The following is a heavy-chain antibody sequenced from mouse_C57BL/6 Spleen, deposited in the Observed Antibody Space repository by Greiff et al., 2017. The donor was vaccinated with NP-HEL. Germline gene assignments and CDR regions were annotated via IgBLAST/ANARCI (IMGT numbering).Heavy chain of an antibody. CDR3: ARRGYYGSSYFDY. J-gene: IGHJ2*01. CDR2: INPSTGGT. Sequence: EVQLQESGPELVKPGASVKISCKASGYSFTGYYMNWVKQSPEKSLEWIGEINPSTGGTTYNQKFKAKATLTVDKSSSTAYMQLKSLTSEDSAVYYCARRGYYGSSYFDYWGQGTTLTVSS. CDR1: GYSFTGYY. V-gene: IGHV1-42*01. D-gene: IGHD1-1*01.